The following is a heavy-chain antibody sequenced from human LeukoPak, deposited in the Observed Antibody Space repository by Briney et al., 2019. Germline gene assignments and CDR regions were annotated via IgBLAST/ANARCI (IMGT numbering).Heavy chain of an antibody. CDR3: ARTLTRSCSGATCYFTWFDP. CDR2: IYFTGNT. J-gene: IGHJ5*02. Sequence: PSETLSLTCTVSGGSISSSGYYWGWIRQPPGKGLEWFGSIYFTGNTYYNPSLKSRVTLSVDTSKNQFSLKLTSVTAADTAVYYCARTLTRSCSGATCYFTWFDPWGQGALVTASS. V-gene: IGHV4-39*01. D-gene: IGHD2-15*01. CDR1: GGSISSSGYY.